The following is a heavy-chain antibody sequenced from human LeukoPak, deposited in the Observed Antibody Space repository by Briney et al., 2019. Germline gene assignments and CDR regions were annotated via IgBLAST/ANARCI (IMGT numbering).Heavy chain of an antibody. D-gene: IGHD3-22*01. CDR3: AKVPRVPSTYYYDNTVSY. CDR2: VNHNAKA. CDR1: NGSFSGNY. Sequence: PSETLSPTCAVYNGSFSGNYWSWIRQPPGKGLEWIGEVNHNAKAYYNPSLKSRVTISIDMSKNQISLKLTSVTAADTAVYYCAKVPRVPSTYYYDNTVSYWAQGTLVTVSS. J-gene: IGHJ4*02. V-gene: IGHV4-34*01.